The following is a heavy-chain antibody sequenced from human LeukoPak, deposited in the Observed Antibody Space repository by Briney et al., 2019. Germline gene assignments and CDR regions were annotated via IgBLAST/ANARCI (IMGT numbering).Heavy chain of an antibody. V-gene: IGHV3-23*01. D-gene: IGHD7-27*01. Sequence: PGGSLRLSCAASGFTFRGYAMSWVRLAPGKGLEWVSTIRSNGDTTYYADSVKGRFTISRDNSKNTLYLQMNSLRAEDTAVYYCAKVPNDNSPGVSCWGQGTLVTVSS. CDR1: GFTFRGYA. CDR3: AKVPNDNSPGVSC. CDR2: IRSNGDTT. J-gene: IGHJ4*02.